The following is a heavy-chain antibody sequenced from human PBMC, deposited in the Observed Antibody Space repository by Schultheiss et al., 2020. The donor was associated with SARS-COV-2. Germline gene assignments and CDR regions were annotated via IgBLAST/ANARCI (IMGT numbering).Heavy chain of an antibody. CDR1: GFTVSSNY. Sequence: GGSLRLSCAASGFTVSSNYMSWVRQAPGKGLEWVAVIWDDGSNKSYADSVKGRFTISRDNAKNSLYLQMNSLRAEDTAVYYCARDAVACSSTSCPSDWGYYYYMDVWGKGTTVTVSS. V-gene: IGHV3-33*08. CDR2: IWDDGSNK. CDR3: ARDAVACSSTSCPSDWGYYYYMDV. J-gene: IGHJ6*03. D-gene: IGHD2-2*01.